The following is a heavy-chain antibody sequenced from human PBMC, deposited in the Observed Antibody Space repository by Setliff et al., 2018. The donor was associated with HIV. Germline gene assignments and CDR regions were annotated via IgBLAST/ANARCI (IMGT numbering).Heavy chain of an antibody. CDR3: ARDPRGDYGDYHFDF. J-gene: IGHJ4*01. CDR2: IYHSGST. CDR1: GFSISSGHY. V-gene: IGHV4-38-2*02. D-gene: IGHD4-17*01. Sequence: SETLSLTCAVSGFSISSGHYWGWIRQPPGKGLEWIGSIYHSGSTYYSPSLKSRVTISVDTSKNQFSLKLTSVTAADTAVCHCARDPRGDYGDYHFDFWGHGILVTVSS.